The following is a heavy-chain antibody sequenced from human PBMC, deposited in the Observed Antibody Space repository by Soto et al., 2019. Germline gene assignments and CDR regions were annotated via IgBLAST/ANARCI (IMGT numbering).Heavy chain of an antibody. CDR3: AKDLSVIAVAGTVYFDY. CDR1: GFTFSSYG. J-gene: IGHJ4*02. D-gene: IGHD6-19*01. CDR2: ISYDGSNK. V-gene: IGHV3-30*18. Sequence: GGSLRLSCAASGFTFSSYGMHWVRQAPGKGLEWVAVISYDGSNKYYADSVKGRFTISRDNSKNTLYLQMNSLRAEDTAVYYCAKDLSVIAVAGTVYFDYWGQGTLVTVSS.